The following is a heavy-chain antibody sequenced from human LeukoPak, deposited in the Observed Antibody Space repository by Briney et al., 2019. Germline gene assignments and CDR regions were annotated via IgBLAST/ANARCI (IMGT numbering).Heavy chain of an antibody. D-gene: IGHD1-26*01. CDR2: ISNSGGTT. CDR3: AKLRRGIVGTTYDY. V-gene: IGHV3-23*01. Sequence: GGSLRLSCAASGFTFSSYAMSWVRQAPEKGLGWVSSISNSGGTTYYADSVKGRFTISRDNSKNTLYLQMNSLRAEDTAIYYCAKLRRGIVGTTYDYWGQGTLVTVSS. J-gene: IGHJ4*02. CDR1: GFTFSSYA.